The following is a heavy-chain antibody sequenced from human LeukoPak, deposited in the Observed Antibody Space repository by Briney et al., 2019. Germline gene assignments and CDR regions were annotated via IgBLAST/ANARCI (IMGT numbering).Heavy chain of an antibody. J-gene: IGHJ1*01. V-gene: IGHV4-59*01. D-gene: IGHD3-16*01. CDR3: ARVRGDFETD. Sequence: PSETLSLTCSVSGGSISSYYWTWIRQPPGKGLEWIGDRYYGGSTTYNPSLKSRVTISVDTYKSQLSLKLISVTAADTAIYYCARVRGDFETDWGQGTLVTVSS. CDR1: GGSISSYY. CDR2: RYYGGST.